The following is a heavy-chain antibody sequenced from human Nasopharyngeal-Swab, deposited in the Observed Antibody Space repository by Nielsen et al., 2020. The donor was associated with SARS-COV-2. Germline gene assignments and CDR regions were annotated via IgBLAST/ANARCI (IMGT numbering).Heavy chain of an antibody. D-gene: IGHD1-26*01. CDR3: AREVVGGLVDS. J-gene: IGHJ4*02. CDR1: GGSISSYY. V-gene: IGHV4-59*12. Sequence: SETLSLTCTVSGGSISSYYWSWIRQSPGKGLEGIGYFSYTGITNYNPSLKSRVTISVDMSKNLFSLKLSPVAAADTAVYYCAREVVGGLVDSWGQGTLVTVSS. CDR2: FSYTGIT.